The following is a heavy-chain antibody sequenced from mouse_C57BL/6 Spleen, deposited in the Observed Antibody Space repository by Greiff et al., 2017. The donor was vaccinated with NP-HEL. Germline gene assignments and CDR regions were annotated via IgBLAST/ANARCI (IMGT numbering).Heavy chain of an antibody. CDR2: ISSGGDYI. CDR1: GFTFSSYA. CDR3: TRDYGNYDYEDYAMDY. D-gene: IGHD2-4*01. V-gene: IGHV5-9-1*02. Sequence: EVQRVESGEGLVKPGGSLKLSCAASGFTFSSYAMSWVRQTPEKRLEWVAYISSGGDYIYYADTVKGRFTIARDNARNTLYLQMSSLKSEDTAMYYCTRDYGNYDYEDYAMDYWGQGTSVTVSS. J-gene: IGHJ4*01.